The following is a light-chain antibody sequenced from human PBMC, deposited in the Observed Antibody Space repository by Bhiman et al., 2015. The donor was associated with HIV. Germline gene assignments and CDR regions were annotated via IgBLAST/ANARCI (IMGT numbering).Light chain of an antibody. CDR3: QLWDSSRGHVI. V-gene: IGLV1-47*01. Sequence: QSVLTQPPSASGTPGQRVTISCSGSSSNIGSNYVYWYQQLPGTTPKLLIYRNNQRPSGVPDRFSGSKSGTSASLAISRVEAGDEADYYCQLWDSSRGHVIFGGGTKLTVV. CDR2: RNN. CDR1: SSNIGSNY. J-gene: IGLJ2*01.